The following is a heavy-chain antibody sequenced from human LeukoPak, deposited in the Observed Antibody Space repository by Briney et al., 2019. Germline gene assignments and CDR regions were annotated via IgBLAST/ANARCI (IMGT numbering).Heavy chain of an antibody. CDR3: ARGRSSGWYQDVDY. J-gene: IGHJ4*02. CDR1: GFIFNNYG. CDR2: ISNDGGGT. D-gene: IGHD6-19*01. Sequence: GGSLRLSCAASGFIFNNYGLVWVRQAPGKGLEWVSAISNDGGGTTYADFVKGRFSVSRDNSKNTLFLQMNSLRAEDTAVYYCARGRSSGWYQDVDYWGQGTLVTVSS. V-gene: IGHV3-23*01.